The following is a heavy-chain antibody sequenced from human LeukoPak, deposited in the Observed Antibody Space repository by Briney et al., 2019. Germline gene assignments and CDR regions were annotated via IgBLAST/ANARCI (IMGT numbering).Heavy chain of an antibody. CDR2: IYYSGTTNSGST. V-gene: IGHV4-59*01. Sequence: SETLSLTCTVSGGSIRSDYWSWIRQPPGKGLEWIGYIYYSGTTNSGSTNYNPSLKSRVTISVDTSKSQFSLRVNSVTAADTAMYYCARRYTASPGERFDYWGQGTLVTVSS. J-gene: IGHJ4*02. CDR1: GGSIRSDY. CDR3: ARRYTASPGERFDY. D-gene: IGHD2-2*02.